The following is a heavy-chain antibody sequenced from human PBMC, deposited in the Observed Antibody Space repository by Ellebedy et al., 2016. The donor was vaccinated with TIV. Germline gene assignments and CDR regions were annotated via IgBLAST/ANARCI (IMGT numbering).Heavy chain of an antibody. Sequence: GGSLRLXCAAPGFTFSSYAMSWVRQAPGKGLEWVSAISGSGGSTYYADSVKGRFTISRDNSKNTLYLQMNSLRAEDTAVYYCATAGRKQSRYYFDYWGQGTLVTVSS. CDR2: ISGSGGST. CDR1: GFTFSSYA. J-gene: IGHJ4*02. V-gene: IGHV3-23*01. CDR3: ATAGRKQSRYYFDY. D-gene: IGHD6-19*01.